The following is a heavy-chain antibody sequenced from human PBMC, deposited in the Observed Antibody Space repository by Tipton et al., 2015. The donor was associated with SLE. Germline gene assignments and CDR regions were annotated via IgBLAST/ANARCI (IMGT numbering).Heavy chain of an antibody. J-gene: IGHJ4*02. CDR1: GFTFSSYA. V-gene: IGHV3-30*04. D-gene: IGHD3-10*01. CDR2: ISYDGSNK. Sequence: SLRLSCAASGFTFSSYAMHWVRQAPGKGLEWVAVISYDGSNKFYAGSVKGRFTISRDNSKNTLFLQMNSLRPEDTAVYYCARVNNFYGSGSFDYWGQGTLVTVSS. CDR3: ARVNNFYGSGSFDY.